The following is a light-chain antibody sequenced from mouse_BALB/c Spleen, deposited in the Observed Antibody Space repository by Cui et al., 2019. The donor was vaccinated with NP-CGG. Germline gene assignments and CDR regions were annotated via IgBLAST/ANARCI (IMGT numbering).Light chain of an antibody. V-gene: IGLV1*01. Sequence: QTVVTQEIALTTSPGETVTFTFRSSTGAVTTSNYANWVQEKPDHLFTGLIGGTNNRAPGVPARFSGSLIGDKAALTITGAQTEDEAIYFCALWYSNHWVFGGGTKLTVL. CDR2: GTN. CDR1: TGAVTTSNY. CDR3: ALWYSNHWV. J-gene: IGLJ1*01.